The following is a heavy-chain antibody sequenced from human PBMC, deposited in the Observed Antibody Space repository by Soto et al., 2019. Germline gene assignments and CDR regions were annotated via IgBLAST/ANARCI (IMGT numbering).Heavy chain of an antibody. D-gene: IGHD2-15*01. Sequence: EVQLVETGGGLIQPGGSLRLSCAASGFTVSSNYMSWVRQAPGKGLEWVSVIYSGGSTYYADSVKGRFTISRDNSKNTLYLQMNSLRAEDTAVYYCARESYLDSGYFDLWGRGTLVTVSS. V-gene: IGHV3-53*02. CDR2: IYSGGST. CDR1: GFTVSSNY. CDR3: ARESYLDSGYFDL. J-gene: IGHJ2*01.